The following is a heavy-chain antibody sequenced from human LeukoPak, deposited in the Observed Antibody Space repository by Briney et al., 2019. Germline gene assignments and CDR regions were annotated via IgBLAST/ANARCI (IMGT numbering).Heavy chain of an antibody. CDR2: IYYSGST. V-gene: IGHV4-59*01. CDR3: AKDSVGVAGPDY. D-gene: IGHD6-19*01. Sequence: SETLSLTCTVSGGSISSYYWSWIRQPPGKGLEWIGYIYYSGSTNYNPSLKSRVTISVDTSKNQFSLKLSSVTAADTAVYYCAKDSVGVAGPDYWGQGSLVTVSS. CDR1: GGSISSYY. J-gene: IGHJ4*02.